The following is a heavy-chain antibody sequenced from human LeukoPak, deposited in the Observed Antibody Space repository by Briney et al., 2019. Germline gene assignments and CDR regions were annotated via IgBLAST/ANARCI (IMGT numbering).Heavy chain of an antibody. J-gene: IGHJ4*02. V-gene: IGHV3-21*01. CDR1: GFTFSSYS. CDR3: ARVVQQWLVPFYHFDY. Sequence: PGGSLRLSCAASGFTFSSYSMNWVRQAPGKGLEWVASISSSSSYIYYADSVKGRFTISRDNAKNSLYLQMNSLRAEDTAVYYCARVVQQWLVPFYHFDYWGPGTLVTVSS. CDR2: ISSSSSYI. D-gene: IGHD6-19*01.